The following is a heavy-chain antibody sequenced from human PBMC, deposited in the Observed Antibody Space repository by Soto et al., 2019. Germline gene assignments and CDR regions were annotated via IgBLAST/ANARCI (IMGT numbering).Heavy chain of an antibody. J-gene: IGHJ6*02. CDR3: ARGYYDFWSGYTIGRCYYYGMDV. CDR2: ISSSGSTI. Sequence: PGGSLRLSCAASGFTFSDYYMSWIRQAPGKGLEWVSYISSSGSTIYYADSVKGRFTISRDNAKNSLYLRMNSLRAEDTAVYYCARGYYDFWSGYTIGRCYYYGMDVWGQGTTVTVSS. D-gene: IGHD3-3*01. V-gene: IGHV3-11*01. CDR1: GFTFSDYY.